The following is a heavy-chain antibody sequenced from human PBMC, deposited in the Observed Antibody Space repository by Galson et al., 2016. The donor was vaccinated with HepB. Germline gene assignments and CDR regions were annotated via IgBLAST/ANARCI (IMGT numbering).Heavy chain of an antibody. CDR1: GFRFSFSSYW. CDR3: ARGPYDYIWGSYRTFDY. D-gene: IGHD3-16*02. Sequence: LRLSCADPGFRFSFSSYWMSWVRQAPGKGLEWVANIKEDGSETYYVDSVKGRFTISRDNAKNSLYLRMNSLRAEDTAVYYCARGPYDYIWGSYRTFDYWGQGTLVTVSS. CDR2: IKEDGSET. V-gene: IGHV3-7*01. J-gene: IGHJ4*02.